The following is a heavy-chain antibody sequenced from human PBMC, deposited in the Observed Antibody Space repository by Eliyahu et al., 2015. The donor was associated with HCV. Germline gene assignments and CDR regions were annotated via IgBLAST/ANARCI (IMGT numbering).Heavy chain of an antibody. CDR1: GYXFSXYY. CDR3: ARDGPGRGLRDFDY. D-gene: IGHD1-1*01. V-gene: IGHV1-2*02. Sequence: QVHLVQSGAEVKKPGASVKVSXKASGYXFSXYYMXWLRQAPGQGLEWMAWINXNTGGTNYAXNFQGRVTMTRDTSTSXAYMELSNLGPDDTAVYYCARDGPGRGLRDFDYWGQGTLVTVSS. CDR2: INXNTGGT. J-gene: IGHJ4*02.